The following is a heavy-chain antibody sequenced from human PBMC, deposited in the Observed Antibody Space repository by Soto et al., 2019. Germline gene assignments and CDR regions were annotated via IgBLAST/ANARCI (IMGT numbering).Heavy chain of an antibody. Sequence: GSLRLSCAASGFTVSSNYMSWVRQAPGKGLEWVSVIYSGGSTYYADPVKGRFTISRDNSKNTLYLQMNSLRAEDTAVYYCASLPLYCTNGVCPDYWGQGTLVTVSS. CDR2: IYSGGST. CDR3: ASLPLYCTNGVCPDY. J-gene: IGHJ4*02. CDR1: GFTVSSNY. V-gene: IGHV3-66*01. D-gene: IGHD2-8*01.